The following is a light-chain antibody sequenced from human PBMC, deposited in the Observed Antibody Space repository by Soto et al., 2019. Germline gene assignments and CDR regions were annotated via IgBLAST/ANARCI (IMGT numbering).Light chain of an antibody. CDR1: QGVSSS. V-gene: IGKV1D-13*01. Sequence: AIQLTQSPSSLSASVGDRVTITCRASQGVSSSLAWYQQKPGTAPKLLIYDASDLETGVPSRFSVSGSGTDVTLTISSLRPEDFATYYCQLFNNYPRTFGQGTRLEIK. CDR3: QLFNNYPRT. J-gene: IGKJ5*01. CDR2: DAS.